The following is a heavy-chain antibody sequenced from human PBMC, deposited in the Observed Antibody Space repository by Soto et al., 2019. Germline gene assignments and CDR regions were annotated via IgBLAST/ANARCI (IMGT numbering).Heavy chain of an antibody. Sequence: LSLTCSVSGGTISGYYWTWIRQPAGKGLEWIGRIYSSGNTKYNPSLQSRVTMSLDTSNNQFSLRLTSVAAADTAVYYCARGQRFSDWFDPWGQGTLVTVSS. D-gene: IGHD3-3*01. V-gene: IGHV4-4*07. CDR3: ARGQRFSDWFDP. CDR2: IYSSGNT. CDR1: GGTISGYY. J-gene: IGHJ5*02.